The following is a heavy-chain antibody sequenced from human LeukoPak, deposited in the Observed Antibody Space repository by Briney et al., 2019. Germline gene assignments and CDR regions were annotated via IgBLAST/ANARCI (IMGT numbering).Heavy chain of an antibody. V-gene: IGHV1-69*04. D-gene: IGHD6-19*01. CDR3: ASETFYSSGLLAYYYYYMDV. Sequence: SVKVSCKASGGTFSSYAISWVRQAPGQGLEWMGRIIPILCIANYAQKFQGRVTITADKSTSTAYMELSSLRSENTAVYYCASETFYSSGLLAYYYYYMDVWGKGTTVTVSS. CDR2: IIPILCIA. CDR1: GGTFSSYA. J-gene: IGHJ6*03.